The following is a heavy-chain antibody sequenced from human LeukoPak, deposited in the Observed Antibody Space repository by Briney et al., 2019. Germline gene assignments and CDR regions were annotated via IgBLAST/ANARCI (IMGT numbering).Heavy chain of an antibody. CDR2: INPNSGGT. V-gene: IGHV1-2*02. J-gene: IGHJ1*01. CDR1: GYTFTGYY. Sequence: GASVKVSCKASGYTFTGYYMHWVRQAPGQGLEWMGWINPNSGGTNYAQKFQGGVTMTRDTSISTAYMELSRLRSDDTAVYYCARVGATTETEYFQHWGQGTLVTVSS. D-gene: IGHD1-26*01. CDR3: ARVGATTETEYFQH.